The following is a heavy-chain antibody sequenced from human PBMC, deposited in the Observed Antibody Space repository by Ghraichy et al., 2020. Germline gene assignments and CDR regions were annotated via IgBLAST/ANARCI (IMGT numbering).Heavy chain of an antibody. V-gene: IGHV1-18*01. D-gene: IGHD3-22*01. Sequence: ASVKVSCKASGYTFTSYGISWVRQAPGQGLEWMGWISAYNGNTNYAQKLQGRVTMTTDTSTSTAYMELRSLRSDDTAVYYCARDTPYYYDSSGYSNWFDPWGQGTLVTVSS. CDR2: ISAYNGNT. CDR1: GYTFTSYG. CDR3: ARDTPYYYDSSGYSNWFDP. J-gene: IGHJ5*02.